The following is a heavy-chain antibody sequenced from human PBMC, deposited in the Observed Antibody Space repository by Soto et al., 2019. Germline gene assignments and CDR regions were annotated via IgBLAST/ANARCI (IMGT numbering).Heavy chain of an antibody. D-gene: IGHD6-19*01. V-gene: IGHV4-59*11. J-gene: IGHJ4*02. Sequence: QVQLQESGPGLVKPSETLSLTCTVSGASISGHYWGWFRQPPGKRPGWIWYMHYTGSTNYTPSLPSRVAISLDTSKNQCSLNLIAVTAADTAVYYCAGGRGWLTRSGGLGTLVTVSS. CDR2: MHYTGST. CDR3: AGGRGWLTRS. CDR1: GASISGHY.